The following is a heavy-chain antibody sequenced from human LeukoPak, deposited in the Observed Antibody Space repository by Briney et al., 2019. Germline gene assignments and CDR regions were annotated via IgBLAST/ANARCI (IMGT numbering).Heavy chain of an antibody. V-gene: IGHV4-34*01. J-gene: IGHJ4*02. CDR3: ARAGYSSSWGFDY. CDR2: INHSGST. Sequence: SETLSPTCAVYGGSFSGYYWSWIRQPPGKGLEWIGEINHSGSTNYNPSLKSRVTISVDTSKNQFSLKLSSVTAADTAVYYCARAGYSSSWGFDYWGQGTLVTVSS. D-gene: IGHD6-13*01. CDR1: GGSFSGYY.